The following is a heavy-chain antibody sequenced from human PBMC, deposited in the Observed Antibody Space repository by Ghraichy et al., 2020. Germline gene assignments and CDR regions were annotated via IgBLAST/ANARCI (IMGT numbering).Heavy chain of an antibody. Sequence: GGSLRLSCAASGFTVSSSYMSWVRQAPGKGLEWVSVISCGYSTYYADSVKGRFTISRDNSKPMLYLQMNSLRAEDTAVYYCARGIATTGTFFAYWGQGTLVTVSS. J-gene: IGHJ4*02. CDR1: GFTVSSSY. V-gene: IGHV3-66*01. CDR3: ARGIATTGTFFAY. D-gene: IGHD6-13*01. CDR2: ISCGYST.